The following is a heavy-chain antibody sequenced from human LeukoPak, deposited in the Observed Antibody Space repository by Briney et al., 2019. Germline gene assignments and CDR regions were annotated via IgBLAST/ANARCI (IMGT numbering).Heavy chain of an antibody. D-gene: IGHD1-26*01. CDR2: IKGDDSAR. J-gene: IGHJ4*02. Sequence: GGSLRLSCAASGFSFSTNWMHWVRQTPGKGLEWVANIKGDDSARHQADSVKGRFSISRDNAQNSVYLQMSSLRGEDTAVYYCARDVGGSLDYWGQGTLVTVSS. V-gene: IGHV3-7*01. CDR3: ARDVGGSLDY. CDR1: GFSFSTNW.